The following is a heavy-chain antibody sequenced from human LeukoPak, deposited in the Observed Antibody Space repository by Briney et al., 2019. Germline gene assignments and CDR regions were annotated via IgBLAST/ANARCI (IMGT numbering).Heavy chain of an antibody. J-gene: IGHJ4*02. CDR3: ARLEYSSSSREFDN. Sequence: GGSLRLSCAASGFTFSTYWMSWIRQAPGKGLEWVANIKQDGSEKFYVDSVKGRYTVSRDDAKNSLYLQMNSLRVEDTAVYYCARLEYSSSSREFDNWGQGTLVTVSS. CDR1: GFTFSTYW. CDR2: IKQDGSEK. V-gene: IGHV3-7*01. D-gene: IGHD6-6*01.